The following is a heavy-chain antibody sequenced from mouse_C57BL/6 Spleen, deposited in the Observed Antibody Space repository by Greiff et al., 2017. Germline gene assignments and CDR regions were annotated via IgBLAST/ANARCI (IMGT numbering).Heavy chain of an antibody. Sequence: EVQLVESEGGLVQPGSSMKLSCTASGFTFSDYYMAWVRQVPEKGLEWVANINYDGSSTYYLDSLKSRFIISRDNAKNILYLRMSRLKSEDTATYYCARGENYYSSNYVYAMDYWGQGTSVTVSS. D-gene: IGHD1-1*01. V-gene: IGHV5-16*01. CDR2: INYDGSST. CDR1: GFTFSDYY. CDR3: ARGENYYSSNYVYAMDY. J-gene: IGHJ4*01.